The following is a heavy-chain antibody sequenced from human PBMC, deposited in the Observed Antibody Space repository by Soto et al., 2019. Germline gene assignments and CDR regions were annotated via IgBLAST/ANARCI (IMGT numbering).Heavy chain of an antibody. V-gene: IGHV3-30*03. CDR1: GFTFNNYG. J-gene: IGHJ4*02. Sequence: PGGSLRLSCAASGFTFNNYGIHWVRQAPGKGLEWLTVISSDGSEKYHADSVKGRFTISRDNSNNTLSLQMDSLRPEDTAVYYCARDRGHSSIWWEFDYWGQGTLVTVSS. CDR3: ARDRGHSSIWWEFDY. D-gene: IGHD6-13*01. CDR2: ISSDGSEK.